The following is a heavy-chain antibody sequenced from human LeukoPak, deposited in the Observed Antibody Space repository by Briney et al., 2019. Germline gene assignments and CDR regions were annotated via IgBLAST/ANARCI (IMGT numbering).Heavy chain of an antibody. D-gene: IGHD4-17*01. CDR2: IHYSGST. J-gene: IGHJ3*02. CDR1: GGSISSSSYY. CDR3: ARPTNYGDYLDAFDI. V-gene: IGHV4-39*01. Sequence: SETLSLTCTVPGGSISSSSYYWGWIRQPPGKGLEWIGSIHYSGSTYYNPSLKSRVTISVDTSKNQVSLKLSSVTAADTAVYYCARPTNYGDYLDAFDIWGQGTMVTISS.